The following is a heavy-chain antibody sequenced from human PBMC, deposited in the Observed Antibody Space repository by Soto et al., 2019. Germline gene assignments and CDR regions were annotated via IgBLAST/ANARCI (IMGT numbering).Heavy chain of an antibody. Sequence: QVQLVQSGAEVKKPGSSVKVSCKASGGTFSSYTISWVRQAPGQGLEWMGRIIPILGIANYAQKFQGRVTITADKSTSTAYMELSSLRSEDTAVYYCAGVVPAASNAFDIWGQGTMVTVSS. D-gene: IGHD2-2*01. J-gene: IGHJ3*02. CDR3: AGVVPAASNAFDI. CDR1: GGTFSSYT. CDR2: IIPILGIA. V-gene: IGHV1-69*02.